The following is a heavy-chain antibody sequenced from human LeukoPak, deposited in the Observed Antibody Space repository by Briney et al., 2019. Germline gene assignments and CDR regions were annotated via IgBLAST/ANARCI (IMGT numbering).Heavy chain of an antibody. CDR1: GFTFASHA. J-gene: IGHJ4*02. V-gene: IGHV3-23*01. CDR2: ISGSAGNT. Sequence: GGSLRLSCAASGFTFASHAMSWARQAPGRGLEWVSTISGSAGNTDYADSVKGRFTISRDDSHSTLYLQMNSLRVEDTAVYYCATAVASSSGWYADYWGQGTLVTVSS. D-gene: IGHD6-19*01. CDR3: ATAVASSSGWYADY.